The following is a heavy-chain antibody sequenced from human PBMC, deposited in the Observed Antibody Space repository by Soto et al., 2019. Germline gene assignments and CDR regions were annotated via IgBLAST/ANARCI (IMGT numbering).Heavy chain of an antibody. Sequence: SLRLSCAASGFTVSSNYMSWVRQAPGKGLEWVSVIYSGGSTYYADSVKGRFTISRDNSKNTLYLQMNSLRAEDTAVYYCARDLEAAHHYYYGMDVWGQGTTVTVSS. CDR2: IYSGGST. V-gene: IGHV3-53*01. J-gene: IGHJ6*02. D-gene: IGHD6-13*01. CDR3: ARDLEAAHHYYYGMDV. CDR1: GFTVSSNY.